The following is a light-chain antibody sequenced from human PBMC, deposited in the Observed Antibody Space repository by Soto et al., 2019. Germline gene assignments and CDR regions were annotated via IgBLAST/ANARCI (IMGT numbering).Light chain of an antibody. V-gene: IGKV1-5*03. J-gene: IGKJ1*01. CDR1: QSISSW. Sequence: DIQMTQSPSTLSASVGDRVTITCRASQSISSWLAWYQQKPGKAPKLLIYKASSLESGVPSRFSGSGSGTEFTLTISSLQPDDFATYYCQQYNNIPVTFGQGTKVEIK. CDR2: KAS. CDR3: QQYNNIPVT.